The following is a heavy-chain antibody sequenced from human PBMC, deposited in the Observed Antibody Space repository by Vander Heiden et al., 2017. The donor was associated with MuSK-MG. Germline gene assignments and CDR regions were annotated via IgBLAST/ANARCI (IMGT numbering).Heavy chain of an antibody. CDR2: IYSGSST. J-gene: IGHJ4*02. CDR3: ARDLYYYDSSGPVRYFDY. D-gene: IGHD3-22*01. Sequence: EVQPVASGACSVQPGGSLTLSCAASGFLFSSNYMSWVGQDPGKGLEWVSVIYSGSSTYYADSVKGRFTISRDNSKNTLYRQMNSLRAEDTAVYYCARDLYYYDSSGPVRYFDYWGQGTLVTVSS. V-gene: IGHV3-66*01. CDR1: GFLFSSNY.